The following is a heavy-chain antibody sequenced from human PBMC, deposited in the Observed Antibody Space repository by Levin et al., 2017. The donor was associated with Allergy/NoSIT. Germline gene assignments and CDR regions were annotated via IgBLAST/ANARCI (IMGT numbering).Heavy chain of an antibody. V-gene: IGHV3-11*01. Sequence: LSLTCAASGFIFSDYYMSWIRQAPGKGLEWVSYISSSGSPIYYADSVKGRFTISRDNAKNSLYLQMNSLRGEDTAVYYCARGSGHSSGWFSSWGQGTLVTVSS. CDR1: GFIFSDYY. D-gene: IGHD6-19*01. J-gene: IGHJ4*02. CDR2: ISSSGSPI. CDR3: ARGSGHSSGWFSS.